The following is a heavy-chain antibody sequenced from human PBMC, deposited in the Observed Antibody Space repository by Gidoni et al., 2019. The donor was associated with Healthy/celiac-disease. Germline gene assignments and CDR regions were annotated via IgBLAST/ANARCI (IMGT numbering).Heavy chain of an antibody. J-gene: IGHJ5*02. D-gene: IGHD6-13*01. CDR3: ASDLRSNSRGFDP. Sequence: GLEWMGGIIPIFGTANYAQKFQGRVTITADESTSTAYMELSSLRSEDTAVYYCASDLRSNSRGFDPWGQGTLVTVSS. CDR2: IIPIFGTA. V-gene: IGHV1-69*01.